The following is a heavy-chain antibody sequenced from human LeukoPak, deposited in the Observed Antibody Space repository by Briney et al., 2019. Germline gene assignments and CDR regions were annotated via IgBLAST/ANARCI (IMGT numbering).Heavy chain of an antibody. CDR3: ARDPGLYYNILTGPDY. J-gene: IGHJ4*02. D-gene: IGHD3-9*01. CDR2: INSDGSST. V-gene: IGHV3-74*01. Sequence: PGGSLRLSCAASGFTFSSYWMHWVRQAPGKGLVWVSRINSDGSSTSYADSVKGRFTISRDNAKSTLYLQMNSLRAEDTAVYYCARDPGLYYNILTGPDYGGQGPLVTVSS. CDR1: GFTFSSYW.